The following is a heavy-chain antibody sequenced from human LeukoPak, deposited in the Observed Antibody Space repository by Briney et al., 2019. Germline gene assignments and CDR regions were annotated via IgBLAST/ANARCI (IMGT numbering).Heavy chain of an antibody. CDR3: ASAFDYYDSSGYYQYDY. Sequence: ASVKVSCKASGYTFTSYYMHWVRQAPGQGLEWMGWINPNSGGTNYAQKFQGRVTMTRDTSISTAYMELSRLRSDDTAVYYCASAFDYYDSSGYYQYDYWGQGTLVTVSS. CDR1: GYTFTSYY. CDR2: INPNSGGT. J-gene: IGHJ4*02. V-gene: IGHV1-2*02. D-gene: IGHD3-22*01.